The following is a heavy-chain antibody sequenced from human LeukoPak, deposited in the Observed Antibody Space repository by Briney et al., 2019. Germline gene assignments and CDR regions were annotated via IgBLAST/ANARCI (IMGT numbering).Heavy chain of an antibody. V-gene: IGHV3-30*18. J-gene: IGHJ4*02. CDR3: AKGEFLEYTAMVDDY. CDR2: ISYDGSNK. D-gene: IGHD5-18*01. Sequence: GSLRLSCAASRFTFSSYGMHWVRQAPGKGLEWVAVISYDGSNKYYADSVKGRFTISRDNSKNTLYLQMNSLRAEDTAVYYCAKGEFLEYTAMVDDYWGQGTLVTVSS. CDR1: RFTFSSYG.